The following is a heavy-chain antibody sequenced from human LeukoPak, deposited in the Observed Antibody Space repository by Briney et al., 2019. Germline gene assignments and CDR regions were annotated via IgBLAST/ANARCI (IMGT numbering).Heavy chain of an antibody. D-gene: IGHD6-6*01. Sequence: SETLSLTCTVSGGSISSRPYYWGWVRQPPGKGLEWIGTISYSGTTYYNPSLKSRVTISLDTSKNQFSLKLSSVTAADTAIYYCARDFSSSSTVYYYYMDVWGKGTTVTVSS. CDR3: ARDFSSSSTVYYYYMDV. CDR2: ISYSGTT. J-gene: IGHJ6*03. CDR1: GGSISSRPYY. V-gene: IGHV4-39*07.